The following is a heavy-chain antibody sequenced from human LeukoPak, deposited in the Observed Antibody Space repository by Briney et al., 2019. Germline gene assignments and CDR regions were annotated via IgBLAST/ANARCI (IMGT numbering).Heavy chain of an antibody. CDR3: ARWGAFEY. D-gene: IGHD3-16*01. CDR2: ISSGGGTI. Sequence: GGSLRLSCAASGFTFSSYEMNWVRQAPGKGLEWVSYISSGGGTIYYADSVKGRFTISRDNAKNSLYLQMNSLRAEDTAVYYCARWGAFEYWGQGTLVTVSS. V-gene: IGHV3-48*03. J-gene: IGHJ4*02. CDR1: GFTFSSYE.